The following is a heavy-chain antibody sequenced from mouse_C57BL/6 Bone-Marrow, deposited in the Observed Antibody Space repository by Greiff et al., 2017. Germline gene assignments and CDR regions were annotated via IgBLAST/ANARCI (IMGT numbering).Heavy chain of an antibody. V-gene: IGHV14-4*01. CDR3: TTELAWFAY. CDR2: IDPENGDT. J-gene: IGHJ3*01. D-gene: IGHD4-1*01. Sequence: EVKLLESGAELVRPGASVKLSCTASGFNIKDDYMHWVKQRPEQGLEWIGWIDPENGDTEYASKFQGKATITADTSSNTAYLQLSSLTSEDTAVYYCTTELAWFAYWGQGTLVTVSA. CDR1: GFNIKDDY.